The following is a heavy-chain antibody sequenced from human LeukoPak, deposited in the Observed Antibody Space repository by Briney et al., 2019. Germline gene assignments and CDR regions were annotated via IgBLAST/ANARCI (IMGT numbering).Heavy chain of an antibody. V-gene: IGHV3-30-3*01. CDR3: ANSDSSGYYQFDY. D-gene: IGHD3-22*01. CDR1: GFTFSSYA. CDR2: ISYDGSNK. J-gene: IGHJ4*02. Sequence: GGSLRLSCAASGFTFSSYAMHWVRQAPGKGLEWVAVISYDGSNKYYADSVKGRFTISRDNSKNTLYLQMNSLRAEDTAVYYCANSDSSGYYQFDYWGQGTLVTVSS.